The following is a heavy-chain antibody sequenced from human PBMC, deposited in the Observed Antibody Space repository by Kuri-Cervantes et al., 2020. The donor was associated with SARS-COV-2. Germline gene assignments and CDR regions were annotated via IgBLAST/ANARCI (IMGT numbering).Heavy chain of an antibody. Sequence: SVKVSCKASGGTFTGFVLSGVRQAPGQGLEWMGGIIPVFGTANDAQKFQGRVTITADESTSKAYMELSSLRSEDTAVCYCAKMGRGYSYGYVHFHRDAFDIWGQGTMVTVSS. CDR1: GGTFTGFV. CDR3: AKMGRGYSYGYVHFHRDAFDI. J-gene: IGHJ3*02. D-gene: IGHD5-18*01. V-gene: IGHV1-69*13. CDR2: IIPVFGTA.